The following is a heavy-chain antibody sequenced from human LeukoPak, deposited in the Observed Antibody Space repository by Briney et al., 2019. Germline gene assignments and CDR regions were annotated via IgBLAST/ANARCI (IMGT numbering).Heavy chain of an antibody. Sequence: SETLSLTCIVSGGSISSNSYYWGWIRQPPGKGLEWIGSIYYSGSTYYNPSLKSRVTISVDTSKNQFSLKLRSVTAADTAVYYCASNNHRDGYSYGDYYFGYWGQGTLVTVSS. CDR2: IYYSGST. J-gene: IGHJ4*02. D-gene: IGHD5-18*01. CDR1: GGSISSNSYY. V-gene: IGHV4-39*07. CDR3: ASNNHRDGYSYGDYYFGY.